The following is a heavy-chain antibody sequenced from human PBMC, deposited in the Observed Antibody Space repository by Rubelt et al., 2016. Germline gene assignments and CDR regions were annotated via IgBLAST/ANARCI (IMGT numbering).Heavy chain of an antibody. CDR1: GLSFSDFA. V-gene: IGHV3-23*01. D-gene: IGHD3-10*01. CDR2: ISGSGGTT. Sequence: RLSCAASGLSFSDFALSWVRQAPGKGLEWVSSISGSGGTTYYADSVKGRFTISRDNSKNTMYLQTSSLRAEDTAVYFCAKMYITSKGVTSRNDIDYWGQGTLVTVSS. CDR3: AKMYITSKGVTSRNDIDY. J-gene: IGHJ4*02.